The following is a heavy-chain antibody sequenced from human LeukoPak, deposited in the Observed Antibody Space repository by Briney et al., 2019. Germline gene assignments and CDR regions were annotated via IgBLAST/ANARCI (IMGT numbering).Heavy chain of an antibody. CDR2: IYYSGTT. V-gene: IGHV4-59*01. CDR1: GGSMRIYY. J-gene: IGHJ6*03. CDR3: AREGTDQYYYYYMDV. Sequence: SETLSLTCTVSGGSMRIYYWSWIRQPPGKGLEWIGYIYYSGTTNYNPSLKSRVTISVDTSKTQFSLKLSSVTAADTAVYYCAREGTDQYYYYYMDVWGKGTTVTVSS. D-gene: IGHD3-10*01.